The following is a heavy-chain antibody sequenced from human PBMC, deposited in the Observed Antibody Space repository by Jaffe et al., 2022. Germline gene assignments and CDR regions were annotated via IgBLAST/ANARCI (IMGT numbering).Heavy chain of an antibody. CDR3: ASHELFYGSGSYYNDQTQNWFDP. D-gene: IGHD3-10*01. CDR2: IYHSGST. J-gene: IGHJ5*02. Sequence: QVQLQESGPGLVKPSETLSLTCAVSGYSISSGYYWGWIRQPPGKGLEWIGSIYHSGSTYYNPSLKSRVTISVDTSKNQFSLKLSSVTAADTAVYYCASHELFYGSGSYYNDQTQNWFDPWGQGTLVTVSS. V-gene: IGHV4-38-2*01. CDR1: GYSISSGYY.